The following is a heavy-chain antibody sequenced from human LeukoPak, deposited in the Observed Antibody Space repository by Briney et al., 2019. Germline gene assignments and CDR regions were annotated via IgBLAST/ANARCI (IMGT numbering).Heavy chain of an antibody. CDR2: ISSSSSTV. D-gene: IGHD2-15*01. J-gene: IGHJ4*02. Sequence: GGSLRLSCTPSGFPFSSYSMNWVRQAPGKGLEWVSFISSSSSTVYYADSVKGRFTISRDNAKNSLYLQMNSLRAEDTAVYYCARDRHCSGGSCYVFDYWGQGTLVTVSS. CDR1: GFPFSSYS. V-gene: IGHV3-21*01. CDR3: ARDRHCSGGSCYVFDY.